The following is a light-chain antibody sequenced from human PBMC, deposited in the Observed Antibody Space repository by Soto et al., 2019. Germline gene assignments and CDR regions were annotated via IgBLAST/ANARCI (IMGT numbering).Light chain of an antibody. J-gene: IGKJ5*01. CDR1: QSVKTF. CDR3: QQRSNWPPIT. Sequence: EIVLTQSPATLSLSPGERATLSCRASQSVKTFLVWYQHRPGQAPRVLIYDASHRATGIPARFSGSGSGTDFTLTISSLEPEDAALYYCQQRSNWPPITFGQGTRLE. CDR2: DAS. V-gene: IGKV3-11*01.